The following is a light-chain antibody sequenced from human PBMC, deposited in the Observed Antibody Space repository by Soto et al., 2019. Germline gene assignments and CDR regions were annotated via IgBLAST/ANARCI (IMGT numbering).Light chain of an antibody. CDR1: QDITNY. CDR2: DAS. J-gene: IGKJ5*01. Sequence: DIQMTQSPSSLSASVGDRVTMTCQASQDITNYLNWYQQKPGKAPRLLLYDASSLETGVPSRFSGSGSGTDFTFTISSLQPEDIATYYCQHYDHLPITFGQGTRREIK. CDR3: QHYDHLPIT. V-gene: IGKV1-33*01.